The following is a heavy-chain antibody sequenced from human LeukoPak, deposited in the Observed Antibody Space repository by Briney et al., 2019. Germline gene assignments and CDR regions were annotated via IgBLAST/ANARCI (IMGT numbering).Heavy chain of an antibody. CDR1: GYTFTSYD. V-gene: IGHV1-8*01. CDR2: MNNNSGKT. CDR3: ARDRRGDPDPSYYYMDV. Sequence: ASVKVSCKASGYTFTSYDINWVRQATGQRLEWMGGMNNNSGKTGYAKQFQGRVTITADKSTSPASMELSSLRSEDTAVYYCARDRRGDPDPSYYYMDVWGKGTTVTVSS. J-gene: IGHJ6*03. D-gene: IGHD3-3*01.